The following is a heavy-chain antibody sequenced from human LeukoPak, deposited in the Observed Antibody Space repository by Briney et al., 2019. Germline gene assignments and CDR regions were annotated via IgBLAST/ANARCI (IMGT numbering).Heavy chain of an antibody. J-gene: IGHJ4*02. D-gene: IGHD2-2*01. CDR1: GGSISSGGHS. CDR2: IYHSGST. V-gene: IGHV4-30-2*01. CDR3: ARDLVI. Sequence: SEALSLTCAVSGGSISSGGHSWSWIRQPPGKGLEWIGYIYHSGSTHYNPSLKSRVTISIDKSKNQFSLNLSSVTAADTAVYYCARDLVIWGPGTLVTVSS.